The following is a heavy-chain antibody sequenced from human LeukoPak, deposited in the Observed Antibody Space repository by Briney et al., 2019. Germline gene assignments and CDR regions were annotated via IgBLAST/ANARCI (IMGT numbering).Heavy chain of an antibody. CDR3: AKEGDYYGSGSYRDAFNI. J-gene: IGHJ3*02. D-gene: IGHD3-10*01. V-gene: IGHV3-30*02. Sequence: PGGSLRLSCAASGFTLSRHGMHWVRQAPGKGLEWVAFIRYDGINKYSADSVKGRFTIPRDNFKNTLYLQMNSLRAEDTAVYYCAKEGDYYGSGSYRDAFNIWGQGTMVTVSS. CDR2: IRYDGINK. CDR1: GFTLSRHG.